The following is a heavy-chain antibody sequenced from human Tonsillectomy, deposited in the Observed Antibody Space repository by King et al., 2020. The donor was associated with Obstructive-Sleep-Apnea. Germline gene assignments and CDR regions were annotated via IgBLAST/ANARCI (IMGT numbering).Heavy chain of an antibody. CDR3: ASSGPYGMDV. J-gene: IGHJ6*02. V-gene: IGHV4-30-2*01. CDR1: GGSISSGGYS. CDR2: IYHSGST. Sequence: QLQESGSGLVKPSQTLSLTCAVSGGSISSGGYSWSWIRQPPGKGLEGIGYIYHSGSTYYNPSLKSRVTISVDRSKNQFSLKLSSVTAADPAVYYCASSGPYGMDVWGQGTTVTVSS.